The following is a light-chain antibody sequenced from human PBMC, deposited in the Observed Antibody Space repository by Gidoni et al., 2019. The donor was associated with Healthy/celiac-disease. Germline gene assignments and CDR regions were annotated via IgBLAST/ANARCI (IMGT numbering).Light chain of an antibody. CDR3: SSYTSSSTYV. Sequence: QSALTQPASVSGSPGQSLTISCTGTSSDVGGYNYVSWYQQHPGKAPKLMIYEVSHRPSGVSNRFSGSKSGNTASLTISGLQAEDEADYYCSSYTSSSTYVFGTGTKVTVL. J-gene: IGLJ1*01. CDR2: EVS. V-gene: IGLV2-14*01. CDR1: SSDVGGYNY.